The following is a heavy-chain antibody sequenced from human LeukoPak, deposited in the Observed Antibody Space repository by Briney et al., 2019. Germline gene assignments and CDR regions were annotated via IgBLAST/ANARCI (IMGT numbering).Heavy chain of an antibody. J-gene: IGHJ4*02. Sequence: PGGSLRLSCAASGFTFSSYEMNWVRQAPGKGLEWVSYISSSDSTIYYADSVKGRFTISRDNSKNTLYLQMNSLRAEDTAVYYCASKQSRYYYDSSGYRPDYWGQGTLVTVSS. CDR1: GFTFSSYE. CDR3: ASKQSRYYYDSSGYRPDY. D-gene: IGHD3-22*01. CDR2: ISSSDSTI. V-gene: IGHV3-48*03.